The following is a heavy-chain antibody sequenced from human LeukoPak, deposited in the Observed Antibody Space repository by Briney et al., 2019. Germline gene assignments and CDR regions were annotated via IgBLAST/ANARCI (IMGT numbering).Heavy chain of an antibody. CDR3: AREKLSFFDSSGYFDY. CDR1: GFTFSSYE. CDR2: IGSSGSAI. Sequence: GGSLRLSCAASGFTFSSYEMNWVRQAPGKGLEWVSFIGSSGSAIHYADSVRGRFTISRDNAKNSLYLQMSRLRAEDTAVYYCAREKLSFFDSSGYFDYWGQGTLVTVSS. J-gene: IGHJ4*02. D-gene: IGHD3-22*01. V-gene: IGHV3-48*03.